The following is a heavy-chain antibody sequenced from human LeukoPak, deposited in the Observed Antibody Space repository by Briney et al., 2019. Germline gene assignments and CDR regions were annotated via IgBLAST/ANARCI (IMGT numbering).Heavy chain of an antibody. CDR1: GFTFSSYW. CDR3: ARDFPYSSSSTLDY. J-gene: IGHJ4*02. D-gene: IGHD6-13*01. CDR2: RKQDGSEK. V-gene: IGHV3-7*03. Sequence: HTGGSLRRSCAAAGFTFSSYWMSWVRQAPGKGLEWVANRKQDGSEKYYVDSVKGRFTISRDNAKNSLYLQMNNLRAEDTAVYYCARDFPYSSSSTLDYWGQGTLVTVSS.